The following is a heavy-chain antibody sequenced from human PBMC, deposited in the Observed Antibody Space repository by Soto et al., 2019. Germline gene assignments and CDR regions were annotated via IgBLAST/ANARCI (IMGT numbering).Heavy chain of an antibody. CDR3: ARDRGSDDPLDY. V-gene: IGHV3-33*01. CDR2: IWHDGMNK. Sequence: QVQLVESGGGVVQPERSLTLSCAASGFTFSSYGMHWVRQAPGKGLEWVAVIWHDGMNKYYADSVRGRFTISRDNSKNTLYLQMNSLRAEDKAVYYCARDRGSDDPLDYCGQGPLVTVSS. CDR1: GFTFSSYG. J-gene: IGHJ4*02. D-gene: IGHD3-10*01.